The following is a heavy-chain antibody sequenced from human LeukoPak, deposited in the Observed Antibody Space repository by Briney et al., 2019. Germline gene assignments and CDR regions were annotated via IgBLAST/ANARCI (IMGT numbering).Heavy chain of an antibody. Sequence: ASVMLSCKESGYTFSSYYLHWVRQAPGQGLEWMGIINPSVGSTTYAQKFQGRVTMTRDTSTSTVYMELSSLRSEDTAVYCSAKEIVGRGDFDMWGQGTVVTVSS. CDR2: INPSVGST. V-gene: IGHV1-46*01. J-gene: IGHJ3*02. CDR1: GYTFSSYY. D-gene: IGHD3-22*01. CDR3: AKEIVGRGDFDM.